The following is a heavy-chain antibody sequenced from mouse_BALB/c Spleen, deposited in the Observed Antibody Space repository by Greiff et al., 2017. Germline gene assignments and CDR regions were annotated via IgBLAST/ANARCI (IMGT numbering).Heavy chain of an antibody. Sequence: EVKLVESGGGLVQPGGSRKLSCAASGFTFSSFGMHWVRQAPEKGLEWVAYISSGSSTIYYADTVKGRFTISRDNPKNTLFLQMTSLRSEDTAMYYCERWGKSDRYDYFDYWGQGTTLTVSS. V-gene: IGHV5-17*02. CDR1: GFTFSSFG. J-gene: IGHJ2*01. CDR3: ERWGKSDRYDYFDY. CDR2: ISSGSSTI. D-gene: IGHD2-14*01.